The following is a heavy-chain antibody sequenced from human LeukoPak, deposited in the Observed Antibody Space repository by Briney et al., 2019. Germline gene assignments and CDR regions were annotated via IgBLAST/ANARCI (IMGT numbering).Heavy chain of an antibody. CDR1: GFTVSSNY. Sequence: GGSLRLSCAASGFTVSSNYMSWVRQAPGKGLEWVSVIYSGGSTYYADSVKGRFTISRDNSKNTLYLQMNSLRAEDTAVYYCAKPDCSYTDCYRPTYWGQGTLVTVSS. D-gene: IGHD2-2*02. V-gene: IGHV3-53*01. CDR2: IYSGGST. CDR3: AKPDCSYTDCYRPTY. J-gene: IGHJ4*02.